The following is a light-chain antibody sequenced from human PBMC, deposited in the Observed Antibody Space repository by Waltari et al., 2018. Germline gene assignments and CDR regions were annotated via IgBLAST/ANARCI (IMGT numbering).Light chain of an antibody. J-gene: IGLJ2*01. CDR1: SSDVGSYNL. CDR3: CSYVGSRIVV. V-gene: IGLV2-23*02. Sequence: QSALTQPASVSGSPGQSITISCTGTSSDVGSYNLVSWYQQHPGKVPKLMIYEVSKRPSGISNRFSGSKSGNTASLTSSGLQAEDEADYYCCSYVGSRIVVFGGGTKMTVL. CDR2: EVS.